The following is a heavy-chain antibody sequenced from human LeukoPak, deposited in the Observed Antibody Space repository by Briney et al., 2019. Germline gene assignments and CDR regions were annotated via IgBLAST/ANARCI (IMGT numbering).Heavy chain of an antibody. D-gene: IGHD1-26*01. CDR3: ARMKSGSFDC. CDR2: IYTSGST. CDR1: GDSISSYY. J-gene: IGHJ4*02. Sequence: SETLSLTCTVSGDSISSYYWSWIRQPAGKGLEWIGRIYTSGSTSYNPSLMSRVAMSVDTSKNQVSLRLNSVTAADTAVYYCARMKSGSFDCWGQGTLVTVSS. V-gene: IGHV4-4*07.